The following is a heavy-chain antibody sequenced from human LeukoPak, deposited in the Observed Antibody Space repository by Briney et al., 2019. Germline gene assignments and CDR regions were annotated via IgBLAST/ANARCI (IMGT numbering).Heavy chain of an antibody. CDR2: INHSGST. CDR1: GGSFSGYY. Sequence: SETLSPTCAVYGGSFSGYYWSWIRQPPGKGLEWIGEINHSGSTNYNPSLKSRVTISVDTSKNQFSLKLSSVTAADTAVYYCARGRKRFYYGSGSYQHLFDYWGQGTLVTVSS. D-gene: IGHD3-10*01. CDR3: ARGRKRFYYGSGSYQHLFDY. J-gene: IGHJ4*02. V-gene: IGHV4-34*01.